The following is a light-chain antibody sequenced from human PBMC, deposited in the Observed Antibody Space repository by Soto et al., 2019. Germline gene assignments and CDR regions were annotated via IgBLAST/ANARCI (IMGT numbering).Light chain of an antibody. CDR1: QSVNSD. CDR3: QQRSNWIT. J-gene: IGKJ5*01. CDR2: GAS. V-gene: IGKV3-11*01. Sequence: EIVLTQSPAILSVSPGERATISCRASQSVNSDLAWYQQKPGQAPRVLIYGASTRATGIPARFSGSGSGTDFTLTISSLEPEDFAVYYCQQRSNWITFGQGTRLEIK.